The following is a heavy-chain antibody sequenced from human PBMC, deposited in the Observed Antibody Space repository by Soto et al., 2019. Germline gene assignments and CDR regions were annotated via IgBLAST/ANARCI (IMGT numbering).Heavy chain of an antibody. CDR2: IDPSDSQT. J-gene: IGHJ4*02. V-gene: IGHV5-10-1*01. CDR1: GKNFAGYW. CDR3: ARQIHDSDTGPNFQYYLDS. D-gene: IGHD5-18*01. Sequence: PGESRKISCRVSGKNFAGYWITCVRHKPGKCLEGMGRIDPSDSQTYYSPSFRGHVTIPVTKSITTALLQSSRLXASDTAMYECARQIHDSDTGPNFQYYLDSGRQGTQVTVAS.